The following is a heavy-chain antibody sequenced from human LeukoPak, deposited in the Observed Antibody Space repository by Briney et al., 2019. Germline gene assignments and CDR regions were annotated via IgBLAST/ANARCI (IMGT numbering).Heavy chain of an antibody. J-gene: IGHJ3*02. CDR1: GGSFSGYY. CDR3: ARGVGSGYFFEYDAFDI. D-gene: IGHD3-22*01. Sequence: PSETLSLTCAVYGGSFSGYYWSWIRQPPGKGLEWIGEINHSGSTNYNPSLKSRVTISVDTSKNQFSLKLSSVTAADTAVYYCARGVGSGYFFEYDAFDIWGQGTMVTVSS. CDR2: INHSGST. V-gene: IGHV4-34*01.